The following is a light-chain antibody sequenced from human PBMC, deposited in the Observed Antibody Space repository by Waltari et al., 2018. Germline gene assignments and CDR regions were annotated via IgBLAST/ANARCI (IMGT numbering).Light chain of an antibody. Sequence: DIVMTQSPDSLAVSLGERATINFKSSQSVLSSSDNKNYLAWLQQKPGQPPKLLIYWASTRESGVPDRFSGSGSGTDFTLTISSPQVEDVALYYCHQYYSAPITFGQGTRLEIK. CDR2: WAS. V-gene: IGKV4-1*01. CDR1: QSVLSSSDNKNY. J-gene: IGKJ5*01. CDR3: HQYYSAPIT.